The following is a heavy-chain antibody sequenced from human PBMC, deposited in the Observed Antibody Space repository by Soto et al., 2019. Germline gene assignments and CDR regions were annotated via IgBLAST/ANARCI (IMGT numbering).Heavy chain of an antibody. CDR2: IYHSGST. Sequence: SETLSLTCAVSGGSISSGGYSWSWIRQPPGKGLEWIGYIYHSGSTYYNPSLKSRVTISVDTSKNQFSLKLSSVTAADTAVYYFARGYGSGRYQIDYWGQGTLVTVSS. D-gene: IGHD3-10*01. V-gene: IGHV4-30-2*01. J-gene: IGHJ4*02. CDR3: ARGYGSGRYQIDY. CDR1: GGSISSGGYS.